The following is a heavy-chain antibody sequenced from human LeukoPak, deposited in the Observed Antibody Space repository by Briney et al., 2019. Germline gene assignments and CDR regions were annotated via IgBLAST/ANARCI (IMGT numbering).Heavy chain of an antibody. CDR3: ARKSLDGGTSPIQVTTGHFDY. CDR2: INHSGST. J-gene: IGHJ4*02. V-gene: IGHV4-34*01. Sequence: PSETLSLTCAVYGGSFSGYYWSWIRQPPGKGLEWIGEINHSGSTNYNPSLKSRVTISVDTSKNQFSLKLSSVTAADTAVYYCARKSLDGGTSPIQVTTGHFDYWGQGTLVTVSS. CDR1: GGSFSGYY. D-gene: IGHD4-17*01.